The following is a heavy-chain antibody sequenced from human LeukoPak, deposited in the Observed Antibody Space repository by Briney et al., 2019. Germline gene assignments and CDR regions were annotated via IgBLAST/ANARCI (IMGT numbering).Heavy chain of an antibody. CDR1: GGSISSSSYY. J-gene: IGHJ4*02. Sequence: PSETLSLTCTVSGGSISSSSYYWGWIRQPPGKGLEWIGSIYYSGSTYYNPSLKSRVTISVDTSKNQFSLKLSSVTAADTAVYYCARSSGGYGLNYWGQGTLVTVSS. D-gene: IGHD5-12*01. CDR2: IYYSGST. CDR3: ARSSGGYGLNY. V-gene: IGHV4-39*01.